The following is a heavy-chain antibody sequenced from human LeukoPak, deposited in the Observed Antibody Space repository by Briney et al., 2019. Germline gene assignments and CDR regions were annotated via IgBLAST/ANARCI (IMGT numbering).Heavy chain of an antibody. D-gene: IGHD3-10*01. Sequence: ASVKVSCKASGYTFTSYGISWVRQAPGQGLEWTGWISGYNDNTNYAQKVQGRVTMTTDTSTSTAYMELRSLRSDDTAVYYCARDYRDVLLWFGELSKWGQGTLVTVSS. CDR1: GYTFTSYG. V-gene: IGHV1-18*01. CDR2: ISGYNDNT. J-gene: IGHJ4*02. CDR3: ARDYRDVLLWFGELSK.